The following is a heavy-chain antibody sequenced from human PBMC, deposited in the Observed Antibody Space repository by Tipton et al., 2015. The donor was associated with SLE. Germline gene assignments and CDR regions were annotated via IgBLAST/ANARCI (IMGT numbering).Heavy chain of an antibody. CDR2: IYYSGST. Sequence: TLSLTCTVSGGSISSSSYYWGWIRQPPGKGLEWIGNIYYSGSTYYNPSLKSRVTISVDTSKNQFSLRLSSVTAADTAVYYCARGSRYYAFDLWGQGTMVTVSS. D-gene: IGHD3-10*01. V-gene: IGHV4-39*07. J-gene: IGHJ3*01. CDR3: ARGSRYYAFDL. CDR1: GGSISSSSYY.